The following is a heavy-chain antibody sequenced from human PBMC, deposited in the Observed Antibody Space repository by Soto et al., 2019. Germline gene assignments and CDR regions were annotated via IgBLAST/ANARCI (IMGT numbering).Heavy chain of an antibody. D-gene: IGHD1-26*01. CDR3: TRDQGGRYDSSFDP. CDR1: FTFSMYS. CDR2: ISSGGSYI. V-gene: IGHV3-21*01. Sequence: GGSLRLSCSFTFSMYSMSWVRQAPGKGLEWVASISSGGSYIKYADSVKGRFTISRDNAKDSVSLQMNSLRVDDTAVYFCTRDQGGRYDSSFDPWGQGTLVTLSS. J-gene: IGHJ5*02.